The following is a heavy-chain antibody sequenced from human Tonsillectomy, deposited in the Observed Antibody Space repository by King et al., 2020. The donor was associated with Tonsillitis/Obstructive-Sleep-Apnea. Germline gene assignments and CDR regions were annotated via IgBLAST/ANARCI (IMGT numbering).Heavy chain of an antibody. J-gene: IGHJ5*02. V-gene: IGHV4-59*01. D-gene: IGHD1-26*01. CDR2: IYYSGST. CDR1: GGSISSYY. Sequence: QLQESGPGLVKPSETLSLTCTVSGGSISSYYWSWIRQPPGKGLEWIGYIYYSGSTNYNPSLKSRVTISVDTSKNQFSLKLSSVTAADTAVYYCARSVGARYWFDPWGQGTLVTVSS. CDR3: ARSVGARYWFDP.